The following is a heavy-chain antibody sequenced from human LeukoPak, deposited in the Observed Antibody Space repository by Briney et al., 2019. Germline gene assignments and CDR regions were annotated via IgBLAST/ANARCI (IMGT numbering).Heavy chain of an antibody. CDR2: INSDGSST. CDR1: GFTFSSYW. Sequence: TGGSLRLSCAASGFTFSSYWMHWVRQAPGKGLGWVSRINSDGSSTSYADSVKGRFTISRDNAKNTLYLQMNSLRAEDTAVYYCARDLSGSPGAFDIWGQGTMVTVSS. J-gene: IGHJ3*02. D-gene: IGHD1-26*01. V-gene: IGHV3-74*01. CDR3: ARDLSGSPGAFDI.